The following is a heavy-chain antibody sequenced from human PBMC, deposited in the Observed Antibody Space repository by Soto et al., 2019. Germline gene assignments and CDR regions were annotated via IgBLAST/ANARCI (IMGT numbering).Heavy chain of an antibody. D-gene: IGHD6-6*01. CDR3: ARGIAARMGYGMDV. Sequence: QVTLKESGPVLVKPTETLTLTCTVSGFSLSNARMGVSWIRQPPGKALEWLAHIFSNDEKSYSTSLKSRLTISKDTSKSQVVLTMTTMDPVDTATYYCARGIAARMGYGMDVWGQGTTVTVSS. CDR2: IFSNDEK. J-gene: IGHJ6*02. CDR1: GFSLSNARMG. V-gene: IGHV2-26*01.